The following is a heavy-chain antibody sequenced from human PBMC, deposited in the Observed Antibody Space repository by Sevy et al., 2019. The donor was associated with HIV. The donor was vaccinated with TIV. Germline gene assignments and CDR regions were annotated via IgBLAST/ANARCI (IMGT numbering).Heavy chain of an antibody. CDR3: ARDALLRGGYLDY. Sequence: ASVKVSCKASGYTFTGYYMHWVRQAPGQGLEWMGGINPNSGGTNYGQKLQGRVTMTRDTSISTAYMELSRLRSDDTAEYYCARDALLRGGYLDYWGQGTLVTVSS. J-gene: IGHJ4*02. V-gene: IGHV1-2*02. CDR2: INPNSGGT. CDR1: GYTFTGYY. D-gene: IGHD3-16*01.